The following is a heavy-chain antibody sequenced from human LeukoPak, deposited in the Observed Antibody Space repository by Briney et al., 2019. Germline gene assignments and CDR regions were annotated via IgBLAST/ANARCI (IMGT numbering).Heavy chain of an antibody. CDR3: ARVRYGDYEVGFDY. V-gene: IGHV3-74*01. D-gene: IGHD4-17*01. CDR2: INSDGSST. CDR1: GFTFSSYW. Sequence: PGGSLRLSCAASGFTFSSYWMHWVRQAPGKGLVWVSRINSDGSSTSYADSVKGRFTISRDNAKNTLYLQMNSLRAEDTAVYYCARVRYGDYEVGFDYWGQGTLVTVSS. J-gene: IGHJ4*02.